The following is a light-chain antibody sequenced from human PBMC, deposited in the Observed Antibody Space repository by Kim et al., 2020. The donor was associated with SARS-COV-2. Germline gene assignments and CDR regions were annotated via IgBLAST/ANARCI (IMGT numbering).Light chain of an antibody. V-gene: IGLV2-8*01. CDR2: DVN. J-gene: IGLJ1*01. CDR1: SSDVGCYNF. CDR3: SSYAGTNNFSV. Sequence: QSVTISCTGTSSDVGCYNFVSWHQQHPGKAPKLIIYDVNKRPSGVPNRFSGSNSGTTASLTVSVLQAEDEADYYCSSYAGTNNFSVFGTGTKVTVL.